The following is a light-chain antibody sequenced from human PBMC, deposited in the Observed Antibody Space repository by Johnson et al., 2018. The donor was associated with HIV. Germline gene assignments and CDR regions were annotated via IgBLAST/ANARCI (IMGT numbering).Light chain of an antibody. CDR3: GTWDNSLSAGV. V-gene: IGLV1-51*01. J-gene: IGLJ1*01. CDR2: DTD. Sequence: QSVLTQPPSVSAAPGQKVTVSCSGSSSNIGNNFVSWYQQVPGTAPKLLIYDTDKRPSGIPDRFSGSKSGPSATLGISGLQTWDEADYYCGTWDNSLSAGVFGSGTKVTVL. CDR1: SSNIGNNF.